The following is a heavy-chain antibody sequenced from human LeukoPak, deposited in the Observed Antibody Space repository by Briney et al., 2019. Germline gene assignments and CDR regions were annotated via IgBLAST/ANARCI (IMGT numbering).Heavy chain of an antibody. CDR1: GGSISSYW. Sequence: SETLSLTCSVSGGSISSYWWSWIRQPAGKGLEFIGRIYTTGRTNYNPPLKSRVSMSVDTSKNKFSLELRSVTAADTAVYFCARAGYTISSYRFDYWGQGALVTVSS. J-gene: IGHJ4*02. V-gene: IGHV4-4*07. CDR3: ARAGYTISSYRFDY. D-gene: IGHD3-16*02. CDR2: IYTTGRT.